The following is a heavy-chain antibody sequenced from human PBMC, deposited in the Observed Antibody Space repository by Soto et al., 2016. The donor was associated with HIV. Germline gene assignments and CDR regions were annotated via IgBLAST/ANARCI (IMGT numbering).Heavy chain of an antibody. CDR2: IKSKTDGGTT. J-gene: IGHJ3*02. D-gene: IGHD6-13*01. CDR3: TTGKDSSSWYPPYDAFDI. CDR1: GFTFSNAW. Sequence: EVQLVESGGGLVKPGGSLRLSCAASGFTFSNAWMSWVRQAPGKGLEWVGRIKSKTDGGTTDYAAPVKGRFTISRDDSKNTLYLQMNSLKTEDTAVYYCTTGKDSSSWYPPYDAFDIWGQGTMVTVSS. V-gene: IGHV3-15*01.